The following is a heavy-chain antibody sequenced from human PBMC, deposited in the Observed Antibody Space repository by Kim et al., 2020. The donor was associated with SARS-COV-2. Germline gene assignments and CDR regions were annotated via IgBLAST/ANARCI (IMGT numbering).Heavy chain of an antibody. V-gene: IGHV3-30-3*01. CDR2: ISYDGNNK. CDR3: ARAGNMVRGGPAPRYYDYGMDV. CDR1: GFTFSSNT. D-gene: IGHD3-10*01. J-gene: IGHJ6*02. Sequence: GGSLRLSCAASGFTFSSNTMHWVRQAPGKGLEWVAVISYDGNNKFYADSVKGRFTISRDKSKNTLYLQMNSLRAEDTAVYYCARAGNMVRGGPAPRYYDYGMDVWGQGTTVTVSS.